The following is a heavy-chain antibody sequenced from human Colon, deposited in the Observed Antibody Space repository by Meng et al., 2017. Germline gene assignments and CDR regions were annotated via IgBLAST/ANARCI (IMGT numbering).Heavy chain of an antibody. D-gene: IGHD6-13*01. CDR2: INPNNGGT. V-gene: IGHV1-2*02. CDR1: GHTFTDYY. CDR3: ATTRGAAVGRMIDWFDP. Sequence: QMQLVQSGAEVKKPGASVNVSCKASGHTFTDYYMHWVRQAPGQGLEWMGWINPNNGGTNYAQKFQGRVTMTRDTSISTVYMELSSLRSDDTAVFYCATTRGAAVGRMIDWFDPWGQGTLVTVSS. J-gene: IGHJ5*02.